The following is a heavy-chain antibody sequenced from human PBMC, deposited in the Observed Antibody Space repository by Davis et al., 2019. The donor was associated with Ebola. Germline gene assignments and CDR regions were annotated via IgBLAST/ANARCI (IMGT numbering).Heavy chain of an antibody. CDR3: AKHLYSSAWYDYFDY. CDR2: IIGSADMT. V-gene: IGHV3-23*01. J-gene: IGHJ4*02. Sequence: GESLKISCAASRFTVSSNYMSWVRQAPGKGLEWVSTIIGSADMTYYADSVKGRFTISRDDSKNTLFLQMNSLRAEDTALYYCAKHLYSSAWYDYFDYWGQGTLVTVSS. D-gene: IGHD6-19*01. CDR1: RFTVSSNY.